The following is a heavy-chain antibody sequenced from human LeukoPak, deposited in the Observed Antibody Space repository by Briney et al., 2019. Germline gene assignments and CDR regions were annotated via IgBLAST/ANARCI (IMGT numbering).Heavy chain of an antibody. D-gene: IGHD3-3*01. CDR1: GYTFTSYD. CDR3: ARGPAPNYDFWSGYLLGEYYFDY. J-gene: IGHJ4*02. Sequence: ASVKVSCKASGYTFTSYDINWVRQATGQGPEWMGWMNPNSGNTGYAQKFQGRVTMTRNTSISTAYMELSSLRSEDTAVYYCARGPAPNYDFWSGYLLGEYYFDYWGQGTLVTVSS. CDR2: MNPNSGNT. V-gene: IGHV1-8*01.